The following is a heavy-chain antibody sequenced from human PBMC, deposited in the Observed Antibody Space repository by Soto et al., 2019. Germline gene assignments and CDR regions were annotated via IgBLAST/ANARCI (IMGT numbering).Heavy chain of an antibody. J-gene: IGHJ6*02. CDR1: RYSFTSYL. CDR2: VYPDDSDT. Sequence: LXISCKWSRYSFTSYLIGLVRQMPGKGIEWMGIVYPDDSDTRYSPSFQGKVTISADKSISTAYLQWSSLKASDTAMYYCARLCRYSSSWSPNYYYYYGMDVWGQGTTVTVSS. D-gene: IGHD6-13*01. V-gene: IGHV5-51*01. CDR3: ARLCRYSSSWSPNYYYYYGMDV.